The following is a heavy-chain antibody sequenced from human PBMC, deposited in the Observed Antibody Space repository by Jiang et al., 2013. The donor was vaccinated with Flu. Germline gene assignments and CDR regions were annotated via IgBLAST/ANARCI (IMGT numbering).Heavy chain of an antibody. CDR3: AVQAGYSYGYDFDY. CDR1: GYTFTNYA. CDR2: ISAYNANT. J-gene: IGHJ4*02. D-gene: IGHD5-18*01. V-gene: IGHV1-18*01. Sequence: KPGASVKVSCKASGYTFTNYAISWVRQAPGQGLEWMGWISAYNANTNYAQKLQGRVTMTTDTSTSTAYMELRSLRSDDTAVYYCAVQAGYSYGYDFDYWGQGTLVTVSS.